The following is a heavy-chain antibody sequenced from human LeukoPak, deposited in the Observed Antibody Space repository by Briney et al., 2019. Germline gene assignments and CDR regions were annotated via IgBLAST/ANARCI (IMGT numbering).Heavy chain of an antibody. D-gene: IGHD1-26*01. CDR2: ISWDGGST. CDR3: AKVNAEWELLNYFDY. CDR1: GFTFDDYT. J-gene: IGHJ4*02. V-gene: IGHV3-43*01. Sequence: PGGSLRLSCAASGFTFDDYTMHWVRQAPGKGLEWVSLISWDGGSTYYADSVKGRFTISRDNSKSSLYLQMNSLRTEDTALYYCAKVNAEWELLNYFDYWGQGTLVTVSS.